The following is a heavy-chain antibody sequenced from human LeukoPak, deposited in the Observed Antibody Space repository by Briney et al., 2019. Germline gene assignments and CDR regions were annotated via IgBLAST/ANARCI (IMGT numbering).Heavy chain of an antibody. Sequence: GGSLRLSCAASGFTFRSYAMSWVRQAPGKGLEWVSVISSSGTGTYYLDSVKGRFTISRDNSKNTLYLQMNSLRVEDTALYYCAKQAEAFGDSVTQHWGQGTLGTVSS. CDR2: ISSSGTGT. D-gene: IGHD4-17*01. J-gene: IGHJ1*01. CDR1: GFTFRSYA. V-gene: IGHV3-23*01. CDR3: AKQAEAFGDSVTQH.